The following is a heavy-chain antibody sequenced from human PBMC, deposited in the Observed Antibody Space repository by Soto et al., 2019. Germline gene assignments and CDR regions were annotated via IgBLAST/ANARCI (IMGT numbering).Heavy chain of an antibody. J-gene: IGHJ4*02. Sequence: GGSLRLSCAASGFTFSSYWMSWVRQAPGLGLEWVANIKQDGSENYYVDSVTGRFTISRDNAKNSLYLQMNSLRAEDTAVYYCAKSGSYYFDYWGQGTLVTVSS. CDR3: AKSGSYYFDY. V-gene: IGHV3-7*01. CDR2: IKQDGSEN. D-gene: IGHD1-26*01. CDR1: GFTFSSYW.